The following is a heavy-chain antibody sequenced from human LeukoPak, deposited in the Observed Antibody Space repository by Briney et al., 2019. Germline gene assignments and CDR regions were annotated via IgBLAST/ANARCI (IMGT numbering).Heavy chain of an antibody. V-gene: IGHV1-18*01. CDR1: GYTFTSYG. Sequence: GASVKVSCKASGYTFTSYGISWVRQAPGQGLEWMGWISAYNGNTNYAQKLQGRVTMTTDTSTSTAYMELRSLRSDDTAVYYCARGHIVVVPAAIPHYYYYYGMDVWGQGTTVTVSS. CDR2: ISAYNGNT. J-gene: IGHJ6*02. CDR3: ARGHIVVVPAAIPHYYYYYGMDV. D-gene: IGHD2-2*02.